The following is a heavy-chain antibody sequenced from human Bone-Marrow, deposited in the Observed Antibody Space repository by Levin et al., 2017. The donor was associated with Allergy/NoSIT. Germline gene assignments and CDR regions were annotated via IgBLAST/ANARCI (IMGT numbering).Heavy chain of an antibody. CDR3: ARIAAASRSEDY. J-gene: IGHJ4*02. V-gene: IGHV6-1*01. Sequence: SQTLSLTCDISWDSVSSNSAAWNWIRQSPSRGLEWLGRTYYRSKWYNDYAVFVKSRITINPDTSKNQFSLQLNSVTPEDTAVYYCARIAAASRSEDYWGQGTLVTVSS. D-gene: IGHD6-13*01. CDR1: WDSVSSNSAA. CDR2: TYYRSKWYN.